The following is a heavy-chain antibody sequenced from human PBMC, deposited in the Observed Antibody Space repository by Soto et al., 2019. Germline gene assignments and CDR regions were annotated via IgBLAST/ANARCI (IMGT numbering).Heavy chain of an antibody. J-gene: IGHJ5*02. CDR1: GGSISSGGYS. V-gene: IGHV4-30-2*01. CDR2: IYHSGST. Sequence: ALSLTCAVSGGSISSGGYSWSWIRQPPGKGLEWIGYIYHSGSTYYNPSLKSRVTISVDRSKNQFSLKLSSVTAADTAVYYCARSEARYYYDSSGNCFDPWGQGTLVTVSS. D-gene: IGHD3-22*01. CDR3: ARSEARYYYDSSGNCFDP.